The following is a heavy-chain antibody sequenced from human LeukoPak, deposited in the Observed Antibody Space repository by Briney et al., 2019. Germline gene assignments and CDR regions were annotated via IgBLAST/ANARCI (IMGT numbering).Heavy chain of an antibody. CDR1: GGSITDNNYY. CDR3: VRQTGAAAGSFDY. V-gene: IGHV4-39*01. Sequence: PSETLSLTCTVSGGSITDNNYYWGWIRQPPGKGLEWIRSIYHSGSTYYNPSLKSRVTISVDTSKNQFFLKLSSVTAADTAVYYCVRQTGAAAGSFDYWGQGTLVTVSS. J-gene: IGHJ4*02. CDR2: IYHSGST. D-gene: IGHD6-13*01.